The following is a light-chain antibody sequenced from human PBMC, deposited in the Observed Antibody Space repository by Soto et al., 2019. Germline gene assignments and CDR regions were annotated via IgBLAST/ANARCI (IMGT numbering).Light chain of an antibody. CDR2: YNS. CDR3: QVWDSSRDLVV. J-gene: IGLJ2*01. Sequence: SYELAQPPSVSVAPGKTARITCGGNNIGSKSVHWYQQKPGQAPVVVIYYNSDRPSGIPERFSGSNSGNTATLTISSVEAGDEADYHCQVWDSSRDLVVFGGGTKLTVL. CDR1: NIGSKS. V-gene: IGLV3-21*04.